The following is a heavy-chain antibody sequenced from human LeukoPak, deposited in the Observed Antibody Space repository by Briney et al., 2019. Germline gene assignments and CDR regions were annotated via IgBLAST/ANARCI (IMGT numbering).Heavy chain of an antibody. D-gene: IGHD3-22*01. CDR2: ISWNSGSI. J-gene: IGHJ3*02. CDR3: AKVASSGYHYAFDI. CDR1: GFTFSSYS. V-gene: IGHV3-9*01. Sequence: GGSLRLSCAASGFTFSSYSMNWVRQAPGKGLEWVSGISWNSGSIGYADSVKGRFTISRDNAKNSLYLQMNSLRAEDTALYYCAKVASSGYHYAFDIWGQGTMVTVSS.